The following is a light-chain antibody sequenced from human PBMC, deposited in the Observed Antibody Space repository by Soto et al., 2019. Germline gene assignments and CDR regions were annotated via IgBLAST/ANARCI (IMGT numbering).Light chain of an antibody. Sequence: SYELTQPPSVSVSPGQTAEITCSGDPLPKQFAYWYQRKPGQAPLLVISKDTERPSGIPERFSGYSSGTTVTLTVSGVQAEDESDYYCQSADYSGTYVVFGGGTKLTVL. CDR2: KDT. CDR1: PLPKQF. CDR3: QSADYSGTYVV. V-gene: IGLV3-25*03. J-gene: IGLJ2*01.